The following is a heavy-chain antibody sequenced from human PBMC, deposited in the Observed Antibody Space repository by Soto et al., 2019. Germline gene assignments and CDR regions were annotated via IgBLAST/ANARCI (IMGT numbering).Heavy chain of an antibody. J-gene: IGHJ4*02. V-gene: IGHV3-23*01. Sequence: PGGALRLSCSASGFTFCSSAMAWVRPAPGEGLEWVSTVSATGASTYYADSVKGRFTVSRDNFKNTLYLQMNSLRAEDTAVYYCAKDQAYCGGDCYYVYYFDFWGQGTLVTVSS. CDR1: GFTFCSSA. CDR2: VSATGAST. D-gene: IGHD2-21*02. CDR3: AKDQAYCGGDCYYVYYFDF.